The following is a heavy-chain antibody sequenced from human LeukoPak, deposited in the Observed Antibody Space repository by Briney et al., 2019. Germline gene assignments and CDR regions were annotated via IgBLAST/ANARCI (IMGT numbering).Heavy chain of an antibody. CDR3: ARIPAASHYYYYYMDV. CDR2: ISAYNGDT. CDR1: GGTFSSYA. V-gene: IGHV1-18*01. Sequence: GASVKVSCKASGGTFSSYAISWVRQAPGRGLEWMGWISAYNGDTNFAQKLQGRVTMTTDTSTSTAYMELRSLRSDDTAVYYRARIPAASHYYYYYMDVWGKGTTVTVSS. J-gene: IGHJ6*03. D-gene: IGHD2-2*01.